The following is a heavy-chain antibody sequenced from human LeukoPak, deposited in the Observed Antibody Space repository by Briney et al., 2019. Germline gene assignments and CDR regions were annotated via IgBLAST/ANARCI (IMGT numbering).Heavy chain of an antibody. CDR1: GYTFTSYG. D-gene: IGHD3-22*01. CDR2: ISAYNGNT. J-gene: IGHJ6*02. Sequence: GASVKVSCKASGYTFTSYGISWVRQAPGQGLEWMGWISAYNGNTNYAQKLQGRVTMTTDTSTSTAYMELRSLRSDDTAVYYCARVVVITTYYYYGMDVWGQGTTVTVSS. V-gene: IGHV1-18*01. CDR3: ARVVVITTYYYYGMDV.